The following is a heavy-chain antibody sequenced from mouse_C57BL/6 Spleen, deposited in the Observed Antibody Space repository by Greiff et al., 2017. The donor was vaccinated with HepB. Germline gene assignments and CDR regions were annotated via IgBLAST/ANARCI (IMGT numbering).Heavy chain of an antibody. D-gene: IGHD1-1*01. Sequence: EVQLQESGPGLVKPSQSLSLTCSVTGYSITSGYYWNWIRQFPGNKLEWMGYISYDGSNNYNPSLKNRISITRDTSKNQFFLKLNSVTTEDTATYYCARDRDYYGSGAYWGQGTLVTVSA. CDR2: ISYDGSN. CDR1: GYSITSGYY. J-gene: IGHJ3*01. CDR3: ARDRDYYGSGAY. V-gene: IGHV3-6*01.